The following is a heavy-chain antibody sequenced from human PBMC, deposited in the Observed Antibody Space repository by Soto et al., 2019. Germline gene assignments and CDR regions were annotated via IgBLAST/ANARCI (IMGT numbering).Heavy chain of an antibody. D-gene: IGHD1-26*01. J-gene: IGHJ4*02. Sequence: QVQLVESGGGVVQPGRSLRLSCAASGFTFSSYGMHWVRQAPGKGLEWVAVIWYDGSNKYYADSVKGRFTISRDNSKNTLYLQMNSLRAEDTAVHYCARAIIVGANGEFDYWGQGTLVTVSS. CDR1: GFTFSSYG. CDR3: ARAIIVGANGEFDY. CDR2: IWYDGSNK. V-gene: IGHV3-33*01.